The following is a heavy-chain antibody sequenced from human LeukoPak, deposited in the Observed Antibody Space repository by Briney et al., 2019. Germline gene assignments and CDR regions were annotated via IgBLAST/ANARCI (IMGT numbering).Heavy chain of an antibody. D-gene: IGHD2-2*01. CDR2: IKHDGSEK. Sequence: GGSLRLSCAASGFTFSTYWMSWVRQAPGKGLEWVANIKHDGSEKYYADSVKGRFTISRDNAKNSLYLQMNSLRAEDMALYYCAKDYCSSTSCYDYYMDVWGKGTTVTVSS. CDR1: GFTFSTYW. J-gene: IGHJ6*03. V-gene: IGHV3-7*03. CDR3: AKDYCSSTSCYDYYMDV.